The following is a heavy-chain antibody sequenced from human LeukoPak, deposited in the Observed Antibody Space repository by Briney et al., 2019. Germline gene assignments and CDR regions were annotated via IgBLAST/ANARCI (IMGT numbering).Heavy chain of an antibody. V-gene: IGHV1-69*04. CDR1: GGTFSSYA. D-gene: IGHD2-2*01. J-gene: IGHJ4*02. Sequence: GASVKVSCKASGGTFSSYAISWVRQAPGQGLEWMGRLIPILGIANYAQKFQGRVTITADKSTSTAYMELSSLRSEDTAVYYCAGGEVPAAKVGPYFDYWGQGTLVTVSS. CDR2: LIPILGIA. CDR3: AGGEVPAAKVGPYFDY.